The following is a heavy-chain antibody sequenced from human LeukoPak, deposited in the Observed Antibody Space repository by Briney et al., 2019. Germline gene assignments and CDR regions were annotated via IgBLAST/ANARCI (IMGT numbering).Heavy chain of an antibody. CDR1: GGSISSNY. Sequence: PSETLSLTCTVSGGSISSNYWSWIRQPPGKGLEWVGYIYYSGSTNYNPSLKSRVTISVDTSKNQFSLKLSSVTAADTAVYYCARGNGWYFYWGQGTLVTVSS. CDR2: IYYSGST. CDR3: ARGNGWYFY. J-gene: IGHJ4*02. V-gene: IGHV4-59*01. D-gene: IGHD6-19*01.